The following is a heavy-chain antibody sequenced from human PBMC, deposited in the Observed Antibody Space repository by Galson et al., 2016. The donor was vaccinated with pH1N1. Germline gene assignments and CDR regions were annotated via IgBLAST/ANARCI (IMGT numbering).Heavy chain of an antibody. Sequence: QSGAEVKKPGASVKVSCKASGYSVTRYYMHWVRQAPGQGLEWMGIIDPSDGTTTYSQKSQGRISLTRDTSTNSVHMELTTLRPDDSATYFCARRYYFDYWGQGTLVTVSS. CDR3: ARRYYFDY. CDR2: IDPSDGTT. J-gene: IGHJ4*02. V-gene: IGHV1-46*01. CDR1: GYSVTRYY.